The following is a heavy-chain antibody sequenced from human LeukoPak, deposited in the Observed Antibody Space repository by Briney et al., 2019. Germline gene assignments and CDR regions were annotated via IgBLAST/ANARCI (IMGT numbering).Heavy chain of an antibody. Sequence: GGSLRLSCAASGFTFSSYAMHWVRQAPGKGLEWVAVISYDGSNKYYADSVKGRFTISRDNAKNSLYLQMNSLRAEDTAVYYCAKAERRIAVAAFDYWGQGTLVTVSS. D-gene: IGHD6-19*01. CDR2: ISYDGSNK. CDR3: AKAERRIAVAAFDY. CDR1: GFTFSSYA. V-gene: IGHV3-30*04. J-gene: IGHJ4*02.